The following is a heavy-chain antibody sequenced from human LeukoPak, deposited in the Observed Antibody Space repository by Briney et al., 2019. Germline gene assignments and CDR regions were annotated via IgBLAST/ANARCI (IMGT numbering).Heavy chain of an antibody. D-gene: IGHD3-10*01. CDR3: AKDNDPSRYYYGSRILGY. CDR1: GFTFDDYA. J-gene: IGHJ4*02. V-gene: IGHV3-9*01. Sequence: GRSLRLSCAASGFTFDDYAMHWVRQAPGRGLEWVSGISWNSGSIGYADSVKGRFTISRDNAKNSLYLQMNSLRAEDTALYYCAKDNDPSRYYYGSRILGYWGQGTLVTVSS. CDR2: ISWNSGSI.